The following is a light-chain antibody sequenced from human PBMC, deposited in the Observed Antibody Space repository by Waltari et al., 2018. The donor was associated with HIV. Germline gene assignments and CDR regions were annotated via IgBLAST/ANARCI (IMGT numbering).Light chain of an antibody. CDR2: DIN. Sequence: QSALTQPASVSGSPGQSITISCTGTSSDVGAYNCVSWYQHHPANPPTLMIYDINNRPSGIADRFSGSTSGNTASLTISGLQAEDEADYYCSSFTTSSTLVVGTGTKVTVL. CDR1: SSDVGAYNC. CDR3: SSFTTSSTLV. J-gene: IGLJ1*01. V-gene: IGLV2-14*01.